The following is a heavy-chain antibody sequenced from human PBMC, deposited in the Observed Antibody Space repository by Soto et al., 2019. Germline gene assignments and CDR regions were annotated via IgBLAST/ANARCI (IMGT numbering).Heavy chain of an antibody. D-gene: IGHD3-22*01. CDR2: IIPILGIA. V-gene: IGHV1-69*02. CDR3: ASSINVIVVVNNWYFDL. J-gene: IGHJ2*01. CDR1: GGTFSSYT. Sequence: QVQLVQSGAEVKKPGSSVKVSCKASGGTFSSYTISWVRQAPGQGLEWMGRIIPILGIANYAQKFQGRVTITADKSTSTAYMELSRLRSEDTAVYYCASSINVIVVVNNWYFDLWGRGTLVTVSS.